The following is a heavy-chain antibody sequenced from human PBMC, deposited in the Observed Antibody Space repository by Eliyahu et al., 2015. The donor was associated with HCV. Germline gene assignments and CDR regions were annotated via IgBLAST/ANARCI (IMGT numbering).Heavy chain of an antibody. CDR2: IYYSGST. D-gene: IGHD3-3*01. J-gene: IGHJ6*02. CDR3: ARDRIEGSYYDFWSGYYPHRLGSAPYGMDV. CDR1: GGPIXSGGYX. Sequence: QVQLQESGPGLVKPSQTLSLTCXVSGGPIXSGGYXWSWXXQHPGQGREWIGYIYYSGSTYYNPSLKSRVTISVDTSKNQFSLKLSSVTAADTAVYYCARDRIEGSYYDFWSGYYPHRLGSAPYGMDVWGQGTTVTVSS. V-gene: IGHV4-31*03.